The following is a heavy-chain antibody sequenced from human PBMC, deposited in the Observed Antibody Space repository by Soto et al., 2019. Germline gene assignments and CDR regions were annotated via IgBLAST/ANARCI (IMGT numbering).Heavy chain of an antibody. Sequence: PSETLSLTCTVSGGSISSGGYYWSWIRQHPGKGLEWIGYIYYSGSTYYNPSLKSRVTISVDTSKNQFSLKLSSVTAADTAVYYCARSAPSGGSLPGWFDPWGQGTLVTVSS. CDR3: ARSAPSGGSLPGWFDP. V-gene: IGHV4-31*03. CDR1: GGSISSGGYY. D-gene: IGHD2-15*01. CDR2: IYYSGST. J-gene: IGHJ5*02.